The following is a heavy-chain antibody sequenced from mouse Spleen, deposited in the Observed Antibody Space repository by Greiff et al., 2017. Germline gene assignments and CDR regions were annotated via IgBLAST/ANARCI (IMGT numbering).Heavy chain of an antibody. CDR2: IYPRSGNT. Sequence: QVQLQQSGAELARPGASVKLSCKASGYTFTSYGISWVKQRTGQGLEWIGEIYPRSGNTYYNEKFKGKATLTADKSSSTAYMELRSLTSEDSAVYFCAREEEAYSNYDGDAMDYWGQGTSVTVSS. CDR1: GYTFTSYG. J-gene: IGHJ4*01. V-gene: IGHV1-81*01. D-gene: IGHD2-5*01. CDR3: AREEEAYSNYDGDAMDY.